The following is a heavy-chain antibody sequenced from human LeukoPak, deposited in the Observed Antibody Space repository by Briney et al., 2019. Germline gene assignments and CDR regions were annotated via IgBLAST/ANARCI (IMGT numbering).Heavy chain of an antibody. CDR1: GGSFSSGGYT. D-gene: IGHD3-22*01. J-gene: IGHJ4*02. CDR3: ARDREYYYDSSGSPLEY. Sequence: SETLSLTCTVSGGSFSSGGYTWSWIRQHPGKALEWIGYIYYSGNTYYNPSLRSRVTISVDTSKNQFSLKLSSVTAADTAVYYCARDREYYYDSSGSPLEYWGQGTLVTVSS. V-gene: IGHV4-31*03. CDR2: IYYSGNT.